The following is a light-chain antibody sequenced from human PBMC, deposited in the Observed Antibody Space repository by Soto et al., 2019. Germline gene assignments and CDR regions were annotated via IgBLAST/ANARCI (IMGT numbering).Light chain of an antibody. Sequence: DIVMTQSPDSLSVSLGERATINCKSSQNLLSSSDNRNYLGWFQQKPAQPPKLIISWASARQSGVPDRFSGSGSGTDFTLTISSLQAEDVSVYYCQQYYGAPITFGQGTRLEIK. J-gene: IGKJ5*01. CDR3: QQYYGAPIT. CDR2: WAS. CDR1: QNLLSSSDNRNY. V-gene: IGKV4-1*01.